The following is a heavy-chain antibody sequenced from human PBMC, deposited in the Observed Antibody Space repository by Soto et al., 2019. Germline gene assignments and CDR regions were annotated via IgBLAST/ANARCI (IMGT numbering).Heavy chain of an antibody. CDR1: GYTFSSYG. Sequence: QVQLVQSGGEVKKPGASVKVSCKASGYTFSSYGINWVRQAPGQGLEWLGWISPYDGNTKYAQILQGRVCMTTDTAKTTAEMEVRSRGSDTTAAYSCARCRDYESLGSRNYHDYCMDRWGQGTTVSVSS. CDR2: ISPYDGNT. J-gene: IGHJ6*03. V-gene: IGHV1-18*01. D-gene: IGHD3-16*01. CDR3: ARCRDYESLGSRNYHDYCMDR.